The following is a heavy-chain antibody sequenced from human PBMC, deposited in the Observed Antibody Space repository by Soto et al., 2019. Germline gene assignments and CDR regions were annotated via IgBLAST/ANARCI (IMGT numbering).Heavy chain of an antibody. CDR3: ARVGQLVRNYFDY. J-gene: IGHJ4*02. D-gene: IGHD6-13*01. CDR1: GYSFTSYW. Sequence: GESLKISCKGSGYSFTSYWIGWVRQMPGKGLEWMGIIYPGDSDTRHSPSFQGQVTISADKSISTAYLQWSSLKASDTAMYYCARVGQLVRNYFDYWGQGTLVTVSS. CDR2: IYPGDSDT. V-gene: IGHV5-51*01.